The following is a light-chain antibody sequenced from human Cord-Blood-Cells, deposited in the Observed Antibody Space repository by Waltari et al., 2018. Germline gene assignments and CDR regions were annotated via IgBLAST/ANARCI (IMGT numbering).Light chain of an antibody. CDR2: EVS. Sequence: QSALTQPASVFGSPGQSITISCTGTSSDVGGYNLFSWYQQHPGKAPKLMIYEVSKRPSGVSNRFSGSKSGNTASLTISGLQADDEADYYCCSYAGSSTWVFGGGTKLTVL. CDR1: SSDVGGYNL. V-gene: IGLV2-23*02. J-gene: IGLJ3*02. CDR3: CSYAGSSTWV.